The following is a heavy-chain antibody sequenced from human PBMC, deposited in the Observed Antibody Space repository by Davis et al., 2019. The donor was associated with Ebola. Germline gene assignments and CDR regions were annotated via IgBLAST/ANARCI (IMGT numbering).Heavy chain of an antibody. J-gene: IGHJ2*01. V-gene: IGHV3-53*05. CDR2: IYRDGRT. CDR1: GFIVSDKY. D-gene: IGHD4/OR15-4a*01. Sequence: GGSLRLSCAASGFIVSDKYMSWVRQAPGKGLEWVSVIYRDGRTYHADSVKGRFTISRDNSKNTFYLQMNSLRAEDTALYYCAKDKTMATQYWYFDLWGRGTLVTVSS. CDR3: AKDKTMATQYWYFDL.